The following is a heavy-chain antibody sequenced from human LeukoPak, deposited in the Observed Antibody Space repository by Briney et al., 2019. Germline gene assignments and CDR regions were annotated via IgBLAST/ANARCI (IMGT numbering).Heavy chain of an antibody. CDR2: IYSGDSDT. V-gene: IGHV5-51*01. J-gene: IGHJ5*02. Sequence: GESLKTSRKGSGYSFTSYWIGWVRQMPGKGLEWRGIIYSGDSDTRYTPSLQGQVTISADKSISTAYLQWSSLKASDTAMYYCARGSGSYYDWFDPWGQGNLVTVSS. D-gene: IGHD3-10*01. CDR3: ARGSGSYYDWFDP. CDR1: GYSFTSYW.